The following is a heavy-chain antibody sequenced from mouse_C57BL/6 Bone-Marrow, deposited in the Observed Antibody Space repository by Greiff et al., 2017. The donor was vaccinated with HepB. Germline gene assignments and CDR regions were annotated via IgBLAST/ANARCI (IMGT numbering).Heavy chain of an antibody. CDR2: ISSGSSTI. CDR3: ARDGYKFAY. Sequence: EVKLMDSGGGLVKPGGSLKLSCAASGFTFSDYGMHWVRQAPEKGLEWVAYISSGSSTIYYADTVKGRFTISRDNAKNTLFLQMTSLRSEDTAMYYCARDGYKFAYWGQGTLVTVSA. V-gene: IGHV5-17*01. J-gene: IGHJ3*01. CDR1: GFTFSDYG. D-gene: IGHD2-3*01.